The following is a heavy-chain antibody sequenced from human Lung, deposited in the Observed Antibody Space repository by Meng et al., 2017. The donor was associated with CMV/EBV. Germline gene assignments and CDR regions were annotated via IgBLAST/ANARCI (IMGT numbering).Heavy chain of an antibody. D-gene: IGHD3-22*01. CDR3: ARAASITMIVVVITPAGDAYYI. Sequence: GGSLRLXXAASGFTFSSYAMHWVRQAPGKGLEWVAVISYDGSNKYYADSVKGRFTISRDNSKNTLYLQMNSLRAEDTAVYYCARAASITMIVVVITPAGDAYYIWGQGXMVTVSS. V-gene: IGHV3-30*04. CDR1: GFTFSSYA. CDR2: ISYDGSNK. J-gene: IGHJ3*02.